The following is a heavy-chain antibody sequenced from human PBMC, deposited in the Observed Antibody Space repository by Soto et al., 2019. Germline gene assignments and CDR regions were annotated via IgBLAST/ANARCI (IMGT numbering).Heavy chain of an antibody. CDR1: GGSISSYY. CDR3: ARYKSNYYYGMEV. Sequence: TSETLSLTCTVSGGSISSYYWSWIRQPPGKGLEWIGYIYYSGITNYNPSLKSRVTISVDTSKNQFSLKLSSVTAADTAVYYCARYKSNYYYGMEVWGQGTTVTVSS. CDR2: IYYSGIT. J-gene: IGHJ6*02. V-gene: IGHV4-59*01. D-gene: IGHD1-20*01.